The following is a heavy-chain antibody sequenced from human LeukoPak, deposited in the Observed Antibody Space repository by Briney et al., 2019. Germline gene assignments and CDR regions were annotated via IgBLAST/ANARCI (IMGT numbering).Heavy chain of an antibody. D-gene: IGHD2-21*01. CDR2: ISYDGSNK. J-gene: IGHJ4*02. CDR3: AILPGRFAR. CDR1: GFTFSSYG. Sequence: GESLRLSCAASGFTFSSYGMHWVRQAPGKGLEWVAVISYDGSNKYYADSVKGRFTISRDNSKNTLYLQMNSLRAEDTAVYYCAILPGRFARWGQGTLVTVSS. V-gene: IGHV3-30*03.